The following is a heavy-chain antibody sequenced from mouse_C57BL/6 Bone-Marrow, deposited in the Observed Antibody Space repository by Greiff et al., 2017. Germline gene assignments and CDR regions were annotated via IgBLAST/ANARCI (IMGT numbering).Heavy chain of an antibody. J-gene: IGHJ4*01. CDR2: IRNKANGYTT. CDR1: GFTFTDYY. D-gene: IGHD2-2*01. Sequence: EVQGVESGGGLVQPGGSLSLSCAASGFTFTDYYMSWVRQPPGKALEWLGFIRNKANGYTTEYSASVKGRFTISRDNSQSILYLQMNALIAEDSATYYCARCPDGYDVPYAMDYWGQGTSVTVSS. CDR3: ARCPDGYDVPYAMDY. V-gene: IGHV7-3*01.